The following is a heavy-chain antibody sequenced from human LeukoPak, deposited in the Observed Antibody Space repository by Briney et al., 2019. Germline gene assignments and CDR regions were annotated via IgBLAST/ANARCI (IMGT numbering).Heavy chain of an antibody. J-gene: IGHJ4*02. V-gene: IGHV4-30-2*01. D-gene: IGHD3-3*01. CDR1: GGSISSGGYY. Sequence: SQTLSLTCTVSGGSISSGGYYWSWIRQPPGKGLEWIGYIYHSGSTYYNPSLKSRVTISVDRSKNQFSLKLSSVTAADTAVYYCAGDFWGGNGYWGQGTLVTVSS. CDR3: AGDFWGGNGY. CDR2: IYHSGST.